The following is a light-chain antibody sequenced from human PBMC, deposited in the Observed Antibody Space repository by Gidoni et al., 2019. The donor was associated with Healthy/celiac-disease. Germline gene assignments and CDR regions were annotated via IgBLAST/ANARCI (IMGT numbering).Light chain of an antibody. J-gene: IGKJ5*01. CDR3: QQSYSTPRAT. CDR1: QSISSY. CDR2: AAS. V-gene: IGKV1-39*01. Sequence: DIQMTQSPSSLSASVGHRVTITCRASQSISSYLNWHQQKPGKAPKLLIYAASSLQSGVQTRCSGSGSGTDFTLTISSLQPEDFATYYCQQSYSTPRATFXQXTRLEIK.